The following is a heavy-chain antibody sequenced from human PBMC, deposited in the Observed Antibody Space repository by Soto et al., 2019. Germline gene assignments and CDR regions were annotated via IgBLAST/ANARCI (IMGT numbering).Heavy chain of an antibody. D-gene: IGHD3-9*01. Sequence: ASVKVSCKASGYTFTSYYMHWVRQAPGQGLEWMGIINPSGGSTSYAQKFQGRVTMTRDTSTSTVYMELSSLRSEDTAVYYCARDQSVSRYFDWLSRPPKNWFDPWGQGTLVTVSS. CDR3: ARDQSVSRYFDWLSRPPKNWFDP. J-gene: IGHJ5*02. V-gene: IGHV1-46*01. CDR1: GYTFTSYY. CDR2: INPSGGST.